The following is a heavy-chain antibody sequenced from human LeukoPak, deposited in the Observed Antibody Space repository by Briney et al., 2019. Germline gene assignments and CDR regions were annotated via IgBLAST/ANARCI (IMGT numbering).Heavy chain of an antibody. CDR2: INSDGSST. CDR3: ARAGRAVGDAFDI. Sequence: GGSLRLSCAASGFTFSSYWMHWVRQAPGKGLVWVSRINSDGSSTSYADSVKGRFTISRDNAKNTLYLQMNSLRAEDMAVYYCARAGRAVGDAFDIWGQGTMVTVSS. V-gene: IGHV3-74*01. CDR1: GFTFSSYW. J-gene: IGHJ3*02. D-gene: IGHD1-26*01.